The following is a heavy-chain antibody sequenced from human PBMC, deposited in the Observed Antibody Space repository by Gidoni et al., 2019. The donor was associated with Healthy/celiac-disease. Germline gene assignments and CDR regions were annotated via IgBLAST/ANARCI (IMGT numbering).Heavy chain of an antibody. Sequence: QVQLQESGPGLVKPSETLSLTSPVPAGSISSYYWSWIRQHPGKGLEWIGYIYYSGSTNYNPSLKSRVTISVDTSKNQFSLKLSSVTAADTAVYYCARGRRGFRESYFDYWGQGTLVTVSS. CDR1: AGSISSYY. J-gene: IGHJ4*02. V-gene: IGHV4-59*01. CDR2: IYYSGST. CDR3: ARGRRGFRESYFDY. D-gene: IGHD3-10*01.